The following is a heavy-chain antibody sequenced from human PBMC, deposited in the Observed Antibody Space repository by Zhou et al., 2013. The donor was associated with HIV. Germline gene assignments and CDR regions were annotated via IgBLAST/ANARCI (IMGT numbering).Heavy chain of an antibody. CDR2: ISGNNVNT. V-gene: IGHV1-18*04. CDR1: GHSFSNYS. D-gene: IGHD1-1*01. J-gene: IGHJ4*02. CDR3: ARDGGTDWSDSGSEF. Sequence: QVQLVQSGGEVKKPGASVKVSCKASGHSFSNYSVSWVRQAPGQGLEWMGCISGEQQAPGQGLEWLGWISGNNVNTNYAQKFQDRVTMTIDTSTNTAYMELNSLISDDTAMYYCARDGGTDWSDSGSEFWGQGTLVTVSS.